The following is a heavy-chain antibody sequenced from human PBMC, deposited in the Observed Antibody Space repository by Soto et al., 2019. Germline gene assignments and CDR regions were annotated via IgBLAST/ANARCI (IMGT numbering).Heavy chain of an antibody. CDR2: IIPIFGTA. Sequence: SVKVSCKASGGTFSSYAISWVRQAPGQGLEWMGGIIPIFGTANYAQKFQGRVTITADESTSTAYMELSSLRSEDTAVYYCAKSGRAYLYDILTGYYRRYYFDYWGQGTLVTVSS. J-gene: IGHJ4*02. V-gene: IGHV1-69*13. CDR3: AKSGRAYLYDILTGYYRRYYFDY. CDR1: GGTFSSYA. D-gene: IGHD3-9*01.